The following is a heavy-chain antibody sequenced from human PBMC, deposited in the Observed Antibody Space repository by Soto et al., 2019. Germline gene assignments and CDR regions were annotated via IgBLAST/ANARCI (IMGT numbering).Heavy chain of an antibody. CDR3: ARGVEGIVDTILHYYYYMDV. CDR1: GFTVSSNY. J-gene: IGHJ6*03. CDR2: IYSGGST. V-gene: IGHV3-66*01. Sequence: EVQLVESGGGLVQPGGSLRLSCAASGFTVSSNYMSWVRQAPGKGLEWVSVIYSGGSTYYADSVKGRFTISSDNSKNTLYLQMNSLRAEDTAVYYCARGVEGIVDTILHYYYYMDVWGKGTTVTVSS. D-gene: IGHD5-12*01.